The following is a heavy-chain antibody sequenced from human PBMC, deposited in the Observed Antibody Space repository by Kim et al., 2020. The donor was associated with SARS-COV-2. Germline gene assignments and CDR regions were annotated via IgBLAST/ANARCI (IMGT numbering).Heavy chain of an antibody. CDR2: IFNNGRT. D-gene: IGHD1-26*01. CDR3: ARASSYYVIDY. J-gene: IGHJ4*02. V-gene: IGHV4-59*13. CDR1: GGSISSYY. Sequence: SETLSLTCTVSGGSISSYYWSWVRQPPGKGLEWVGYIFNNGRTNYNPSLKSRLTISVDTFKNQFSLKLSFVTAADTAMYFCARASSYYVIDYWGQGTLVTVSS.